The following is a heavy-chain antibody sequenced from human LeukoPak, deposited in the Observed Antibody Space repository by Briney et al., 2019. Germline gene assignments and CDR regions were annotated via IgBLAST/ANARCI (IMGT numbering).Heavy chain of an antibody. CDR1: GFTFSSYA. J-gene: IGHJ4*02. Sequence: GGSLRLSCAGSGFTFSSYAMSWVRQAPGKGLGWVSAISDTGATTYDADSVKGRFTISRDNSKNTLYLEMNSLSPDDTAVYYCARGVEPLAANTLAYWGQGTLVTVSS. CDR2: ISDTGATT. D-gene: IGHD1-14*01. V-gene: IGHV3-23*01. CDR3: ARGVEPLAANTLAY.